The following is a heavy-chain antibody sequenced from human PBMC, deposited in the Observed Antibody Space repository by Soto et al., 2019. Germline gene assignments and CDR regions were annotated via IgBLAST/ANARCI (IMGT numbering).Heavy chain of an antibody. CDR2: IGTDGDT. J-gene: IGHJ4*02. CDR3: TRGADGFDY. V-gene: IGHV3-13*01. D-gene: IGHD3-16*01. Sequence: EVQLVESGGDLVQPGGSLRLSCAASGFTFSSYDFHWVLQATGKGLEWVSGIGTDGDTYYAGSVKVRFIMSRDNAKHSLYLQMNSLRAGDTAVYYCTRGADGFDYWGQGTLVTVSS. CDR1: GFTFSSYD.